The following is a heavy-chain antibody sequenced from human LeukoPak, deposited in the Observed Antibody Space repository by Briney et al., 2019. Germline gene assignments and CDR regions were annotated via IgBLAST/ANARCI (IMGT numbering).Heavy chain of an antibody. CDR1: GYTFTNYD. CDR3: ARAGAVVDNWFDP. Sequence: ASVKVSCKASGYTFTNYDINWVRQAAGQGLEWMGWMNPNSGNTGYAQKFQGRVTMTRNTSINTAYMELTSLTSEDTAVYYCARAGAVVDNWFDPWGQGTLVTVSS. D-gene: IGHD2-15*01. J-gene: IGHJ5*02. CDR2: MNPNSGNT. V-gene: IGHV1-8*01.